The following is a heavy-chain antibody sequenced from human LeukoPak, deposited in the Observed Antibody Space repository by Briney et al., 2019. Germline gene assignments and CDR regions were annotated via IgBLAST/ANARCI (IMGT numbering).Heavy chain of an antibody. CDR2: IHYTGST. D-gene: IGHD1-26*01. J-gene: IGHJ4*02. CDR3: ARAGRGGCDFDY. Sequence: RSETLSLTCTVSVGSISSYYWSWIRGPPGKGLEWIGHIHYTGSTNYNPSLKSRVTISVDTSKNQFSLHLSSVTAADTAVYSCARAGRGGCDFDYWGQGALVTVSS. V-gene: IGHV4-59*08. CDR1: VGSISSYY.